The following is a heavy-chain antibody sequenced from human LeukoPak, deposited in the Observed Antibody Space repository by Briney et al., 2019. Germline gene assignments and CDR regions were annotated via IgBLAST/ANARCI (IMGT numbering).Heavy chain of an antibody. CDR1: GFTFSSYW. Sequence: GGSLRLSCAASGFTFSSYWMSWVRQAPGKGLEWVANIKQDGSEKYYVDSVKGRFTISRDNAKNSLYLQMNSLGAEDTAVYYCARGDDTAVVSGGYNWFDSWGQGALVTVSS. CDR2: IKQDGSEK. V-gene: IGHV3-7*01. CDR3: ARGDDTAVVSGGYNWFDS. J-gene: IGHJ5*01. D-gene: IGHD5-18*01.